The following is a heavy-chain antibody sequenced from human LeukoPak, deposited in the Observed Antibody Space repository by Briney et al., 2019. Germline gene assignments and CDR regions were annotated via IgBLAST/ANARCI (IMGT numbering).Heavy chain of an antibody. V-gene: IGHV3-21*01. J-gene: IGHJ5*02. CDR3: ARDMILDCSGGSCYPNWFDP. CDR1: GFTFSSYS. CDR2: ISSSSSYI. D-gene: IGHD2-15*01. Sequence: GGSLRLSCAASGFTFSSYSMNWVRQAPGKGLEWVSSISSSSSYIYYADSVKGRFTISRDNAKNSLYLQMNSLRAEDTAVYYCARDMILDCSGGSCYPNWFDPWGQGTLVTVSS.